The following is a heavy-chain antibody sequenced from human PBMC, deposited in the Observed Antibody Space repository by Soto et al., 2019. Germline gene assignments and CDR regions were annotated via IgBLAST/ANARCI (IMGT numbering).Heavy chain of an antibody. D-gene: IGHD2-21*01. CDR3: ARDDCGGSRCSYYYGMDV. CDR2: IYTSGGT. CDR1: GGSISSYY. V-gene: IGHV4-4*07. Sequence: SETLSLTCTVSGGSISSYYWSWIRQPAGKGLEWIGRIYTSGGTNYNPSLKSRVTMSVDTSKNQFSLKLSSVTAADTAVYYCARDDCGGSRCSYYYGMDVWGQGTTVTVSS. J-gene: IGHJ6*02.